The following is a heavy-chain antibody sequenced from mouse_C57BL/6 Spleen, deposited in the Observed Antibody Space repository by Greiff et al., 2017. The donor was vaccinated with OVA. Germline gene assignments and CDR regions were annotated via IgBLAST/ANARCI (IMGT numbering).Heavy chain of an antibody. CDR2: IYPGSGNT. J-gene: IGHJ4*01. V-gene: IGHV1-76*01. CDR3: ARSGELRLQDYAMDY. D-gene: IGHD3-2*02. Sequence: VKLQQSGAELVRPGASVKLSCKASGYTFTDYYINWVKQRPGQGLEWIARIYPGSGNTYYTEKFKGKATLTAEKSSSTAYMQLRSLTSEDSAVYFCARSGELRLQDYAMDYWGQGTSVTVSS. CDR1: GYTFTDYY.